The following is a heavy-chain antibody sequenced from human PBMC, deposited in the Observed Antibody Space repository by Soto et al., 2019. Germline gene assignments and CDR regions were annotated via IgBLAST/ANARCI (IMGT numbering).Heavy chain of an antibody. CDR3: VFGGAATSKYTWFDP. CDR1: GFTFSPYA. CDR2: ISGGGGGT. J-gene: IGHJ5*02. Sequence: PGGSLRLSCAASGFTFSPYALSWVRQAPGKGPEWVSSISGGGGGTYYADSVKGRSTISRDNSKDTLYLQMNNLRVEDTAVYYCVFGGAATSKYTWFDPWGPGXLVTVYS. D-gene: IGHD3-10*01. V-gene: IGHV3-23*01.